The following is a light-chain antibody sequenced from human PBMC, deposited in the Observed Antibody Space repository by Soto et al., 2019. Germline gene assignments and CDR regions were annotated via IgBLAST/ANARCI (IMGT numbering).Light chain of an antibody. V-gene: IGKV3-11*01. CDR3: QQRSSWPLT. Sequence: EIVLTQSPATLSLSPGERATLSCRASQSINNYLAWYQQKPGQAPRLLIYDASNRAAGIPTRFSGSGSGTAFTLTISSLEQEDFALYYCQQRSSWPLTFGGGTKVEIK. CDR2: DAS. J-gene: IGKJ4*01. CDR1: QSINNY.